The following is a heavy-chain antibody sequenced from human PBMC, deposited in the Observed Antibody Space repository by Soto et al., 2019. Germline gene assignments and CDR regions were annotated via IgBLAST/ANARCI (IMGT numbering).Heavy chain of an antibody. V-gene: IGHV4-31*03. Sequence: PSETLSLTCTVSGGSISSGGYYWSWIRQHPGKGLEWIGYIYYSGSTYYNPSLKSRVTISVDTSKNQFSLKLSSVTAADTAVYFCARVGGYNGYNWFDHWGQGTLVTVSS. J-gene: IGHJ5*02. CDR1: GGSISSGGYY. CDR2: IYYSGST. CDR3: ARVGGYNGYNWFDH. D-gene: IGHD3-10*01.